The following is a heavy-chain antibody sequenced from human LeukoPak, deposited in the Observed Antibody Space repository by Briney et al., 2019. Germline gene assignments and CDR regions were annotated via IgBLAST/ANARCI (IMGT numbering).Heavy chain of an antibody. CDR1: GFTVSSNY. Sequence: GGSLRLSCAASGFTVSSNYMSWVRQAPGKGPEWVSVIYSGGSTYYADSVKGRFTISRDNSKNTLYLQINSLRAEDTAVYYCARGASGSYDRWFDPWGQGTLVTVSS. V-gene: IGHV3-53*01. CDR3: ARGASGSYDRWFDP. CDR2: IYSGGST. J-gene: IGHJ5*02. D-gene: IGHD1-26*01.